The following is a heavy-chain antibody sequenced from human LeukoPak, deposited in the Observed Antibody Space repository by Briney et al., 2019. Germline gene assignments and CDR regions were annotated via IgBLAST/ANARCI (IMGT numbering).Heavy chain of an antibody. CDR1: GGSISSGGYS. D-gene: IGHD6-13*01. Sequence: PSQTLSLTCAVSGGSISSGGYSWSWIRQPPGKGLEWIGYIYHSGSTYYNPSLKSRVTISVDRSKNQFSLKLSSVTAADTAVYYCARSYHSSSWQRVGFDPWGQGTLVTVSS. V-gene: IGHV4-30-2*01. CDR2: IYHSGST. J-gene: IGHJ5*02. CDR3: ARSYHSSSWQRVGFDP.